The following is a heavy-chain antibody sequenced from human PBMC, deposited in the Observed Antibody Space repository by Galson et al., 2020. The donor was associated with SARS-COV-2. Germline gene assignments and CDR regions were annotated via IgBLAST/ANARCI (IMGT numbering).Heavy chain of an antibody. D-gene: IGHD3-22*01. Sequence: SETLSLTCAVSGGSISSGGYSWSWIRQPPGKGLEWIGYIYHSGSTFYNPSLKSRVTISVDRSKNQFSLKLSSVTAADTAVYYCARALGDYDDSCGYSYFDYWGQGTLVTVSS. CDR3: ARALGDYDDSCGYSYFDY. CDR2: IYHSGST. J-gene: IGHJ4*02. V-gene: IGHV4-30-2*01. CDR1: GGSISSGGYS.